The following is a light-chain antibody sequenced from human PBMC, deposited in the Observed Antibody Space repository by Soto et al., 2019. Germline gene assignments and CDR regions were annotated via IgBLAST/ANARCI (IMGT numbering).Light chain of an antibody. V-gene: IGLV2-14*01. Sequence: QSALTQPASVSGSPGQSITISCSGASSDIGPYDYVSWYQHHPGRAPKLLIYEVCNRPSGVSYRFSGSKSGNMASLTISGLQAEDEGDYYCTTFAPGRIYVFGSGTKVTVL. CDR2: EVC. CDR3: TTFAPGRIYV. J-gene: IGLJ1*01. CDR1: SSDIGPYDY.